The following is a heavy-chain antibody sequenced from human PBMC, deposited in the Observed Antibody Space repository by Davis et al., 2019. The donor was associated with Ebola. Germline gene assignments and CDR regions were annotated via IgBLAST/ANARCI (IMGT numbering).Heavy chain of an antibody. V-gene: IGHV1-69*13. Sequence: SVKVSCKTSGGSFSSHPISWVRQAPRQGLEWMGGIIPIFDTPHYAQKFQGRTTITADASTSTACMELSSLRSEDTATYFCARDFDGGNYYFDYWGPGTPVTVSS. J-gene: IGHJ4*02. CDR2: IIPIFDTP. CDR1: GGSFSSHP. CDR3: ARDFDGGNYYFDY. D-gene: IGHD3-9*01.